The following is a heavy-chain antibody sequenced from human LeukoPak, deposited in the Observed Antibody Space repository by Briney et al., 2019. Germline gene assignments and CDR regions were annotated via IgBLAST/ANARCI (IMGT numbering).Heavy chain of an antibody. Sequence: GGSLRLSCAASGFTVSSNYMSWVRQAPGKGLEWVSVIYSGGSTYYADSVKGRFTISRDNSKNTLYLQMNSLRAEDTAVYYCAKDPQYSTSLTPWGQGTLVTVSS. J-gene: IGHJ5*02. D-gene: IGHD2-2*01. CDR2: IYSGGST. CDR1: GFTVSSNY. V-gene: IGHV3-53*01. CDR3: AKDPQYSTSLTP.